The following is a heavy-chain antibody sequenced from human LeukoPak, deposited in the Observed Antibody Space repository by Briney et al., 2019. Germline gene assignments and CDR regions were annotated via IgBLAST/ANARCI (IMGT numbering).Heavy chain of an antibody. CDR1: GFTFSSDW. D-gene: IGHD4/OR15-4a*01. CDR3: ARARLTTYYYYGMDV. Sequence: GGSLRLSCAASGFTFSSDWFHWVRQAPGKGLVWVSRINSDGSSISYADSVKGRFTISRDNAKNSLYLQMNSLRAEDTAVYYCARARLTTYYYYGMDVWGQGTTVTVSS. CDR2: INSDGSSI. J-gene: IGHJ6*02. V-gene: IGHV3-74*01.